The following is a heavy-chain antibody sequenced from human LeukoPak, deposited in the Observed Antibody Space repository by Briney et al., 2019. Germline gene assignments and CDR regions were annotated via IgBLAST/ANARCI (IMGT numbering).Heavy chain of an antibody. D-gene: IGHD6-13*01. CDR2: IYYSGST. J-gene: IGHJ3*02. Sequence: SETLSLTCTVSGGSISSYYWSWIRQPPRKGLEWIGYIYYSGSTNYNPSLKSRVTISVDTSKNQFSLKLSSVTAADTAVYYCASYIAAAGHDAFDIWGQGTMVTVSS. V-gene: IGHV4-59*08. CDR1: GGSISSYY. CDR3: ASYIAAAGHDAFDI.